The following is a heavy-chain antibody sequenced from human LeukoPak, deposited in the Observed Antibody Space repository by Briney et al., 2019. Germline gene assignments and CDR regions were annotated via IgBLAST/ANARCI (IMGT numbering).Heavy chain of an antibody. CDR1: GFTFSSYE. J-gene: IGHJ3*02. V-gene: IGHV3-30*04. Sequence: PGGSLRLSCAASGFTFSSYEMNWVRQAPGKGLEWVAVISYDGSNKYYADSVKGRFTISRDNSKNTLYLQMNSLRAEDTAVYYCARFPDYGDYDDAFDIWGQGTMVTVSS. CDR3: ARFPDYGDYDDAFDI. CDR2: ISYDGSNK. D-gene: IGHD4-17*01.